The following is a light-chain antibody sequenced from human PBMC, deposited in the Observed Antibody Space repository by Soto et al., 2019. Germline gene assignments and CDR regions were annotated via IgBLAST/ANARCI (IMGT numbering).Light chain of an antibody. V-gene: IGKV1-39*01. CDR2: AAS. CDR1: QSISSY. CDR3: QQSYSTPPVT. Sequence: DIQMTQSPSSLSASVGDRVTITCRASQSISSYLNWYQQKPGKAPKLLIYAASSLQSGVTSRFSGSGSGTDFTRTISSLQPEDFATYYCQQSYSTPPVTFGQGTKLEIK. J-gene: IGKJ2*01.